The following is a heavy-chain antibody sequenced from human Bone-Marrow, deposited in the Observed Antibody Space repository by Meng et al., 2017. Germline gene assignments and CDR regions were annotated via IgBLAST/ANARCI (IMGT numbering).Heavy chain of an antibody. CDR3: ARVTYDSGGYYPGDFDY. V-gene: IGHV4-59*01. J-gene: IGHJ4*02. CDR1: GGSISSYY. Sequence: SETLSLTCTVSGGSISSYYWSWIRQPPGKGLEWIGYIYYSGSTNYNPSLKSRVTISVDTSKNQFSLKLGSVTAADTAVYYCARVTYDSGGYYPGDFDYWGQGTLVTVSS. D-gene: IGHD3-22*01. CDR2: IYYSGST.